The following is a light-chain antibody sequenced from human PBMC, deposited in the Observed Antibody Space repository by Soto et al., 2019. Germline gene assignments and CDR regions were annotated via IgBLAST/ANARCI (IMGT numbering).Light chain of an antibody. CDR2: LNSDGSH. J-gene: IGLJ3*02. V-gene: IGLV4-69*01. CDR1: TGHSTYA. CDR3: QTWVSGIRV. Sequence: QPVLTQSPSASASLGASVKLTCTLTTGHSTYAIAWHQQQPEKGPRFLMNLNSDGSHIKGDRIPDRSSGSTSGAERYLTISSRRSEDEVDYSCQTWVSGIRVFCGGTKLTVL.